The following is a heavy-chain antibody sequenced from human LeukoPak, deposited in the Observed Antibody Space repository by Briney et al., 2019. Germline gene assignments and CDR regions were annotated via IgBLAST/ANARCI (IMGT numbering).Heavy chain of an antibody. CDR2: IHYSGTT. CDR3: ARGLGGSGSYYNQHWLY. Sequence: TSETLSLTCTVSGVSISSYYWSWIRQPPGKGLEWIGYIHYSGTTNYNPSLKSRVTISVDTSKNQFSLKLSSVTAADTAVYYCARGLGGSGSYYNQHWLYWGQGSLVTVSS. D-gene: IGHD3-10*01. V-gene: IGHV4-59*01. J-gene: IGHJ4*02. CDR1: GVSISSYY.